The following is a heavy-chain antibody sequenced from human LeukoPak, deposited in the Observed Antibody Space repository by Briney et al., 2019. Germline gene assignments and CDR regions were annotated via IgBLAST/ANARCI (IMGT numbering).Heavy chain of an antibody. V-gene: IGHV3-23*01. D-gene: IGHD3-22*01. CDR3: TRSGYRHPYHFDS. CDR2: ISGSGGST. J-gene: IGHJ5*01. Sequence: GGSLRLSCAASGFTFSSYAMSWVRQAPGKGLEWVSAISGSGGSTYYADSVKGRFTISRDNSKNTLSLQMNSLRVEDTAIYYCTRSGYRHPYHFDSWGQGTLVTVSS. CDR1: GFTFSSYA.